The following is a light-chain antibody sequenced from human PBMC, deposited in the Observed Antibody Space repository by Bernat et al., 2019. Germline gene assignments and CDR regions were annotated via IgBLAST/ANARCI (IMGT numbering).Light chain of an antibody. J-gene: IGLJ3*02. Sequence: SYELTQPPSVSVSPGQTARITCSGDALPKKYAYWYQQKSGQAPVLVISEDSKRPSGIPDRFSGSSPGTMATLTISGAQVEDEADYYCYSTHNSDTRYWVFGGGTRLTVL. V-gene: IGLV3-10*01. CDR1: ALPKKY. CDR2: EDS. CDR3: YSTHNSDTRYWV.